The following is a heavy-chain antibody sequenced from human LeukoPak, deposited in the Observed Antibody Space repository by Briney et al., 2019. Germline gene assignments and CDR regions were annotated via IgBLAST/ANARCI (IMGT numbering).Heavy chain of an antibody. CDR2: ISGDGGST. D-gene: IGHD6-13*01. CDR3: AKGIAAAGLTDY. CDR1: GFTFDDYG. Sequence: GGSLRLSCAASGFTFDDYGMSWVRQAPGKGLEWVSLISGDGGSTYYADSVKGRFTISRDNSKNSLYLQMNSLRTEDTALYYCAKGIAAAGLTDYWGQGTLVTVSS. J-gene: IGHJ4*02. V-gene: IGHV3-43*02.